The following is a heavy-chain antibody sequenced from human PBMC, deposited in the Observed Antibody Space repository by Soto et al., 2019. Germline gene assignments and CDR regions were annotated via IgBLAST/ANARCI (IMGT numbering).Heavy chain of an antibody. CDR3: ARDGAAAGTKTYYYYYGMDV. D-gene: IGHD6-13*01. V-gene: IGHV4-61*01. CDR1: GGSVSCGIYY. J-gene: IGHJ6*02. CDR2: IYYSGST. Sequence: SETLCLTCTFSGGSVSCGIYYWSWIRQPPGKGLEWIGYIYYSGSTNYNPSLKSRVTISVDTSKNQFSLKLSSVTAADTAVYYCARDGAAAGTKTYYYYYGMDVWGQGTTVTVSS.